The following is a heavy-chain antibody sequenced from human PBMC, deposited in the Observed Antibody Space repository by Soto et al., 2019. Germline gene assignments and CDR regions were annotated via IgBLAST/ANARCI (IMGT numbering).Heavy chain of an antibody. Sequence: KASETLSLTCTVSGGSISSGDYYWSWIRQPPGKGLEWIGYIYYSGSTYYNPSLKSRVTISVDTSKNQFSLKLSSVTAADTAVYYCARVRTDGRDDYYYYGLDVWGQGTTVTVSS. J-gene: IGHJ6*02. CDR2: IYYSGST. CDR3: ARVRTDGRDDYYYYGLDV. V-gene: IGHV4-30-4*01. CDR1: GGSISSGDYY.